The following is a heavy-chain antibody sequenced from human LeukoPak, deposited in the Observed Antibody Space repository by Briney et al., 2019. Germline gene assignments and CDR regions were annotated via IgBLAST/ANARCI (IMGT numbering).Heavy chain of an antibody. Sequence: GGSLRLSCSASGFTFKSYLMAWVRQAPGKGLEWISGISGNGVLTYYADSVKGRFTVSRDNSQNILHLQLNNVRAEDSAIYYCANSQGTIFGVVDYWGQGTLVTVSS. CDR2: ISGNGVLT. CDR1: GFTFKSYL. V-gene: IGHV3-23*01. CDR3: ANSQGTIFGVVDY. J-gene: IGHJ4*02. D-gene: IGHD3-3*01.